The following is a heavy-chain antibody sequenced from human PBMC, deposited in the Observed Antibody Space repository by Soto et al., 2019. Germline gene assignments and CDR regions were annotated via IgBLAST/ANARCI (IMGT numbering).Heavy chain of an antibody. CDR3: AKDHLFCTNGVCPVDY. D-gene: IGHD2-8*01. CDR2: ISYDGSNK. Sequence: QVQLVESGGGVVQPGRSLRLSCAASGFTFSSYGMHWVRQAPGKGLEWVAVISYDGSNKYYADSVKGRFTISRDNSKNTLYLQMNSLRAEDTDVYYCAKDHLFCTNGVCPVDYWGQGTLVTVSS. V-gene: IGHV3-30*18. J-gene: IGHJ4*02. CDR1: GFTFSSYG.